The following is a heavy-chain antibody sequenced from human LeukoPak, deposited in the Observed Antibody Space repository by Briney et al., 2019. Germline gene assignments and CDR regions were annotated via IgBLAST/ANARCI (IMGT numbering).Heavy chain of an antibody. J-gene: IGHJ6*03. CDR3: ARNYGELGSGWYINYYYYMDV. Sequence: KASETLSLTCTVSGGSISSYYWNWIRQPPGKGLEWIGYIYYSGSTNYNPSLKSRVTISVDTSKNQFSLRLSSVTAADTAVYYCARNYGELGSGWYINYYYYMDVWGKGTTVTISS. V-gene: IGHV4-59*01. CDR2: IYYSGST. CDR1: GGSISSYY. D-gene: IGHD6-19*01.